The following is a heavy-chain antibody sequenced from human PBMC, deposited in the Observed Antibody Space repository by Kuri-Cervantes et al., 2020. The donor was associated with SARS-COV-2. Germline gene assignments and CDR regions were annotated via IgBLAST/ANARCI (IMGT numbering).Heavy chain of an antibody. CDR1: GYTFTGYY. J-gene: IGHJ6*03. D-gene: IGHD6-13*01. CDR3: ARGGWGSSWPLPSYYYMDV. V-gene: IGHV1-2*02. CDR2: INPNSGGT. Sequence: SVKVSCKASGYTFTGYYMHWVRQAPGQGLEWMGWINPNSGGTNYAQKFQGRVTMTRDTSISTAYMELSRLRSDDTAVYYCARGGWGSSWPLPSYYYMDVWGKGTTVTVSS.